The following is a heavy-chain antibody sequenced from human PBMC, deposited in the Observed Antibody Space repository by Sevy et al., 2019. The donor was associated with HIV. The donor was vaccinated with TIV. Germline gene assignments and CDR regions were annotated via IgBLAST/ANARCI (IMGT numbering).Heavy chain of an antibody. CDR1: GFTFSNYA. CDR2: ITDSGGST. D-gene: IGHD3-10*01. Sequence: GGSLRLSCAASGFTFSNYAMTWVRQAPGKGLEWVSSITDSGGSTYYADSLKGRFTISRDNSKNTLDLQMSSLRADEMAVLYCAKESSGELPSFGGPPSYCDYWGQGTLVTVSS. V-gene: IGHV3-23*01. J-gene: IGHJ4*02. CDR3: AKESSGELPSFGGPPSYCDY.